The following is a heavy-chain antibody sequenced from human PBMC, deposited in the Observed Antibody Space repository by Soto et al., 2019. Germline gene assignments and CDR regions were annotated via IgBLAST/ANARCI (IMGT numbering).Heavy chain of an antibody. D-gene: IGHD2-2*01. V-gene: IGHV1-2*04. Sequence: GASVEVSCKXSGYTFTGYYMHWVRQAPGQGLEWMGWINPNSGGTNYAQKFQGWVTMTRDASISTAYMELSRLRSDDTAVYYCARSIVVLGYYYYGMDVWGQGTTVTVSS. CDR3: ARSIVVLGYYYYGMDV. CDR2: INPNSGGT. CDR1: GYTFTGYY. J-gene: IGHJ6*02.